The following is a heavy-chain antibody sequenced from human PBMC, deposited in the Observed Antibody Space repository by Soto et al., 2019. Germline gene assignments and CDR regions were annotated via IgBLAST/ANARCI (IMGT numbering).Heavy chain of an antibody. CDR1: GYTFTSYG. CDR2: ISAYNGNT. V-gene: IGHV1-18*04. Sequence: QVQLVQSGAAVKKPGSSVKVSCKASGYTFTSYGISWVRQAPGQGLEWMGWISAYNGNTNYAQKLQGRVTMTTDTSTSTAYIELRSLRSDDTAVYYCARFVFQVGATPFDYWGQGTLVTVSS. D-gene: IGHD1-26*01. J-gene: IGHJ4*02. CDR3: ARFVFQVGATPFDY.